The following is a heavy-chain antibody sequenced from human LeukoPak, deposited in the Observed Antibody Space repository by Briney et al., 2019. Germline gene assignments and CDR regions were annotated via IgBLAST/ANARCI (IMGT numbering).Heavy chain of an antibody. V-gene: IGHV1-2*06. CDR2: INPNSGGA. CDR1: GYTFSGYY. CDR3: ARGGFDY. Sequence: ASVKVSCKASGYTFSGYYIHWVRQAPGQGLEWMGRINPNSGGADYAQTFQGRVTVTWDTSISAGNMELSSLRSDDTAIYYCARGGFDYWGQGTLVTVSS. J-gene: IGHJ4*02.